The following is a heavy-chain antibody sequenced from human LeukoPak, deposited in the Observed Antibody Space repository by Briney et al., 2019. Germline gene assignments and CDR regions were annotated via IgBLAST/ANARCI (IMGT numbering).Heavy chain of an antibody. CDR2: TSYSGST. J-gene: IGHJ4*02. CDR1: GGSITSGDHY. Sequence: SETLSLTCTVSGGSITSGDHYWSWIRQPPGKGLELIGYTSYSGSTYYNASLRSRVIISLDTSQNQFSLKLSSVTAADTAVYYCARAGGAYGGIVDCWGRGTPATVSS. D-gene: IGHD2-21*01. CDR3: ARAGGAYGGIVDC. V-gene: IGHV4-30-4*01.